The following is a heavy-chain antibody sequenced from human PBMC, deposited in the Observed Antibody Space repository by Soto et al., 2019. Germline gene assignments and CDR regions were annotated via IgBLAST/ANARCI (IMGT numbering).Heavy chain of an antibody. J-gene: IGHJ3*01. CDR2: LYDLDGS. V-gene: IGHV3-53*01. CDR3: ATWNEREHAYDV. CDR1: GFTISGKKY. D-gene: IGHD1-1*01. Sequence: DVQLVESGGGLIQPGESLRLSCAAFGFTISGKKYVAWVRQAPGKGLEWVSALYDLDGSFYAASVKGRFTTSSDSSKTTVYLQMNDLRPADTAVYYCATWNEREHAYDVWGQGTTVTVSS.